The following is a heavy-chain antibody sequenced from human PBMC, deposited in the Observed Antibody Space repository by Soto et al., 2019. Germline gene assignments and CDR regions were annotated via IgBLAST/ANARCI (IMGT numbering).Heavy chain of an antibody. CDR3: ARDLNVTSSSSSGMDV. CDR1: GYTFTSYY. CDR2: INPSGGST. D-gene: IGHD6-6*01. V-gene: IGHV1-46*01. Sequence: QVQLVQSGAEVKKPGASVKVSCKASGYTFTSYYMHWVRQAPGQGLEWMGIINPSGGSTSYAQKFQGRVTMTRDTSTSTVYMELSSLRSEDTAVYYCARDLNVTSSSSSGMDVWGQGTTVTVSS. J-gene: IGHJ6*02.